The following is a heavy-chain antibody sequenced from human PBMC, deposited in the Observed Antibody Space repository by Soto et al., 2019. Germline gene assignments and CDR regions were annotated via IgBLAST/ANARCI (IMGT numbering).Heavy chain of an antibody. V-gene: IGHV3-23*01. Sequence: EVQLLESEGGLVQPGGSLRLSCAASGFTFSSYAMSWVRQAPGKGLEWVSGISGSGGSTYYADSVKGRFTISRDNSKNTLYLQMNSLRAEDSAVYYCAKDPQLWFGELLFDYWGQGTLVTVSS. CDR3: AKDPQLWFGELLFDY. CDR1: GFTFSSYA. D-gene: IGHD3-10*01. CDR2: ISGSGGST. J-gene: IGHJ4*02.